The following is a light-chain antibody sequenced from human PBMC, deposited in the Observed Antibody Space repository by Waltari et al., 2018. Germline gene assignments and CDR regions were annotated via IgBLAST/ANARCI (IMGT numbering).Light chain of an antibody. CDR2: EVS. J-gene: IGLJ2*01. CDR3: SSYAGDDILV. Sequence: QSALTQPPSASGSPGQSVTISCTGTSSDVGAYNTVSWYQQYPGKAPKLMLYEVSERPSGVPVRFSASKSGNTASLTVSGLQAEDEADYYCSSYAGDDILVFGGGTRLTVL. V-gene: IGLV2-8*01. CDR1: SSDVGAYNT.